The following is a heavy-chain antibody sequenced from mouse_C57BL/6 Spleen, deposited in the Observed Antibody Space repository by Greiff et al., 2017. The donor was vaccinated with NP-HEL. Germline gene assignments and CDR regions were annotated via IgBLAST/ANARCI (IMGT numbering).Heavy chain of an antibody. CDR2: IDPENGDT. CDR3: TDYKDWYFDV. V-gene: IGHV14-4*01. D-gene: IGHD1-3*01. CDR1: GFNIKDDY. Sequence: VQLKQSGAELVRPGASVKLSCTASGFNIKDDYMHWVKQRPEQGLEWIGWIDPENGDTEYASKFQGKATITADTSSNTAYLQLSSLTSEDTAVYYCTDYKDWYFDVWGTGTTVTVSS. J-gene: IGHJ1*03.